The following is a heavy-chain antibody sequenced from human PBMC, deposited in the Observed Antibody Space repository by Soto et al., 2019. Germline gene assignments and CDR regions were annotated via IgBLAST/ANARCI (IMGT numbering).Heavy chain of an antibody. CDR3: VDSGVWGSYRYDAFDI. J-gene: IGHJ3*02. Sequence: QVQLVQSGAEVKKPGSSVKVSCKASGGTFSSYAISWVRQAPGQGLEWMGGIIPIFGTANYAQKFQGRVTITADESTSTAYMELSSLRSEDTAVYYCVDSGVWGSYRYDAFDIWGQGTMVTVSS. CDR1: GGTFSSYA. CDR2: IIPIFGTA. D-gene: IGHD3-16*02. V-gene: IGHV1-69*01.